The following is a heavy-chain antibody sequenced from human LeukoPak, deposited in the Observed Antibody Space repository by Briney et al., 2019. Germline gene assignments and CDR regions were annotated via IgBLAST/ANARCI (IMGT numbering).Heavy chain of an antibody. V-gene: IGHV1-2*02. J-gene: IGHJ4*02. CDR2: INPNSGGT. Sequence: ASVKVSCKASGYTFTGYYMHWVRQAPGQGLEWMGWINPNSGGTNYAQKFQGRATMTRDTSTSTAYMELSSLRSEDTAVYYCARGLVVVPAASDYFDYWGQGTLVTVSS. D-gene: IGHD2-2*01. CDR1: GYTFTGYY. CDR3: ARGLVVVPAASDYFDY.